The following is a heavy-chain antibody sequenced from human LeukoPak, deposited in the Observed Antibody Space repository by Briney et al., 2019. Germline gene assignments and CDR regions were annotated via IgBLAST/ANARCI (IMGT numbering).Heavy chain of an antibody. V-gene: IGHV3-23*01. D-gene: IGHD1-26*01. CDR1: GFTFSTYA. CDR2: ISGTGNSP. CDR3: AKIVAISGRPREGFDY. J-gene: IGHJ4*02. Sequence: GGSLRLSCAASGFTFSTYAMSWVRQAPGKGLEWVSAISGTGNSPYYGDSVKGRFTISRDNSKNTLYLQMNSLRAEDTAVYYCAKIVAISGRPREGFDYWGQGTLVTVSS.